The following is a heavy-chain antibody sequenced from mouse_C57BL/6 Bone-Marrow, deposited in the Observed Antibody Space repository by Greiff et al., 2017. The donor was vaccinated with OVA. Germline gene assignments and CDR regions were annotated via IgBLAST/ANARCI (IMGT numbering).Heavy chain of an antibody. CDR3: ARGLITPMDY. D-gene: IGHD1-1*01. CDR1: GFTFSSYA. Sequence: EVKVEESGGGLVKPGGSLKLSCAASGFTFSSYAMSWVRQTPEKRLEWVATISDGGSYTYYPDNVKGRFTISRDNAKNNLYLQMSHLKSEDTAMYYCARGLITPMDYWGQGTSVTVSS. V-gene: IGHV5-4*03. CDR2: ISDGGSYT. J-gene: IGHJ4*01.